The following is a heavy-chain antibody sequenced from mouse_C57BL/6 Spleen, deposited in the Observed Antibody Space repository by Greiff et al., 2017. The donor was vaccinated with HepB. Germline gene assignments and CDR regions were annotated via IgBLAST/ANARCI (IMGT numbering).Heavy chain of an antibody. CDR2: ISDGGSYT. CDR1: GFTFSSYA. CDR3: ARDPLYYGSSLHWYFDV. Sequence: DVHLVESGGGLVKPGGSLKLSCAASGFTFSSYAMSWVRQTPEKRLEWVATISDGGSYTYYPDNVKGRFTISRDNAKNNLYLQMSHLKSEDTAMYYCARDPLYYGSSLHWYFDVWGTGTTVTVSS. V-gene: IGHV5-4*01. D-gene: IGHD1-1*01. J-gene: IGHJ1*03.